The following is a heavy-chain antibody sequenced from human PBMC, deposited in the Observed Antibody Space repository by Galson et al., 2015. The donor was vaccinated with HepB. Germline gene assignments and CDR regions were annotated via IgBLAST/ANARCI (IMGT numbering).Heavy chain of an antibody. V-gene: IGHV1-46*01. CDR1: GCTFTTYY. CDR2: IKPSSGST. D-gene: IGHD3-3*01. CDR3: ARDPGMTIFGVVKKLFYMDV. J-gene: IGHJ6*03. Sequence: SVKVSCKASGCTFTTYYMHWVRQAPGQGLEWMGIIKPSSGSTNYAQKFQGRVTMTRDTSTSTVYMELRSLRYEDTAVYFCARDPGMTIFGVVKKLFYMDVWGKGTTVTVSS.